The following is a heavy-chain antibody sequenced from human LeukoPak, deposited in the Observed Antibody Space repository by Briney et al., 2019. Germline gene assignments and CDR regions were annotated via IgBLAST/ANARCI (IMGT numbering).Heavy chain of an antibody. D-gene: IGHD1-26*01. CDR2: MNPNSGNT. CDR1: GYTFTCYD. V-gene: IGHV1-8*01. CDR3: ARQSGSGSYHYGMDV. Sequence: ASVKVSCKASGYTFTCYDINWVRQATGQGLEWMGWMNPNSGNTGYAQKFQGRVTMTRNTSISTAYMELSSLRSEDTAVYYCARQSGSGSYHYGMDVWGQGTTVTVSS. J-gene: IGHJ6*02.